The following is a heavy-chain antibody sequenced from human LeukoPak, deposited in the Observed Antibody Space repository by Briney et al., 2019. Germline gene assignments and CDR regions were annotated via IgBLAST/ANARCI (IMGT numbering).Heavy chain of an antibody. CDR2: ISGSGGST. V-gene: IGHV3-23*01. CDR3: ARAVSDILTGPDAFDI. J-gene: IGHJ3*02. CDR1: GFTFSSYA. D-gene: IGHD3-9*01. Sequence: PGGSLRLSCAASGFTFSSYAMSWVRQAPGKGLEWVSAISGSGGSTYYADSVKGRFTISRDNSKNTLYLQMNSLRAEDTAVYYCARAVSDILTGPDAFDIWGQGTMVTVSS.